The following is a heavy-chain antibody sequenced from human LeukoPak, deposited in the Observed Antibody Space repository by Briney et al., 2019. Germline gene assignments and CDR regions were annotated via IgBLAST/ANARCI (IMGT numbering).Heavy chain of an antibody. V-gene: IGHV3-30*18. CDR2: ISYGGYNK. CDR1: GFTFSSYA. CDR3: AKAGSSGSFDS. J-gene: IGHJ4*02. D-gene: IGHD6-19*01. Sequence: PGKSLRLSCAASGFTFSSYAMHWVRQAPGKGLEWVALISYGGYNKYYADSVKGRFTISRDNSKNTVYLQMNSLRADDTAVFYCAKAGSSGSFDSWGQGTHVTVSS.